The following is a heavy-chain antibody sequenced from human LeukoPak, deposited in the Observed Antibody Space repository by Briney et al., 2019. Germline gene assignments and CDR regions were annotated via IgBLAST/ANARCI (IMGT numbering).Heavy chain of an antibody. CDR2: IKQDGSEK. CDR3: ARPPLSCSGGSCQAFDY. CDR1: GFTFSSYW. V-gene: IGHV3-7*01. J-gene: IGHJ4*02. Sequence: GGSLRLSCAASGFTFSSYWMSWVRQAPGKGLEWVANIKQDGSEKYYVDSVKGRFTISRDNAKNSLYLQMNSLRAEDTAVYYCARPPLSCSGGSCQAFDYWGQGTLVTVSS. D-gene: IGHD2-15*01.